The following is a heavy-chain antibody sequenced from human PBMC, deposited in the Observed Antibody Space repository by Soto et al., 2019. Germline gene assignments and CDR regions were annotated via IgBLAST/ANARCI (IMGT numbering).Heavy chain of an antibody. V-gene: IGHV3-23*01. CDR1: GFTFSSYA. J-gene: IGHJ3*02. CDR2: ISGSGGST. CDR3: AKDTCSGGSCYWGQAAFDI. D-gene: IGHD2-15*01. Sequence: PGGSLRLSCAASGFTFSSYAMSWVRQAPGKGLEWVSAISGSGGSTYYADSVKGRFTISRDNSKNTLYLQMNSLRAGDTAVYYCAKDTCSGGSCYWGQAAFDIWGQGTMVTVSS.